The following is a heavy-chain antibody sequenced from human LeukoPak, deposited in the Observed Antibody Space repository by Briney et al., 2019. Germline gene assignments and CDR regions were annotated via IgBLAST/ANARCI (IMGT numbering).Heavy chain of an antibody. CDR2: ICYSGST. D-gene: IGHD6-19*01. CDR1: GGSISSYY. V-gene: IGHV4-59*01. Sequence: SETLSLTCTVSGGSISSYYWSWIRQPPGKGLEWIGYICYSGSTNYNPSLKSRVTISVDTSKNQFSLKLSSVTAADTAVYYCARGQSSSGWYVVYNWFDPWGQGTLVTVSS. J-gene: IGHJ5*02. CDR3: ARGQSSSGWYVVYNWFDP.